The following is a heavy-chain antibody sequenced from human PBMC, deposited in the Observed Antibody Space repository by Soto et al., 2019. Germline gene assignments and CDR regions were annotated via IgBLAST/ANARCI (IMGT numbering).Heavy chain of an antibody. CDR1: GFSLSTGGVG. Sequence: QITLKESGPTLVKPTQTLTLTCTFSGFSLSTGGVGVGWIHQPPGKALEWLALIYWDDDKRYSPSLKSRLTVTKDTSKNQVVLTMTNMDPVDTATYYCAHSRCGGDCLRSYSSHYYFGMDVWGQGTTVTVSS. D-gene: IGHD2-21*02. V-gene: IGHV2-5*02. J-gene: IGHJ6*02. CDR2: IYWDDDK. CDR3: AHSRCGGDCLRSYSSHYYFGMDV.